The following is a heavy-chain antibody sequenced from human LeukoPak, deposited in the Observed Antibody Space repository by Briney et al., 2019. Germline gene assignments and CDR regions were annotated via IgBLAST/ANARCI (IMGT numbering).Heavy chain of an antibody. Sequence: PGDTLSLTCTVSGGSISSYYWSWIRQPAGKGLEWIGRIYTSGSTNYNPSLKSRVTISVDKSKNQFSLKLSSVTAADTAVYYCARDSTYCSSTSCHGVHDYWGQGTLVTVSS. V-gene: IGHV4-4*07. J-gene: IGHJ4*02. CDR1: GGSISSYY. CDR3: ARDSTYCSSTSCHGVHDY. CDR2: IYTSGST. D-gene: IGHD2-2*01.